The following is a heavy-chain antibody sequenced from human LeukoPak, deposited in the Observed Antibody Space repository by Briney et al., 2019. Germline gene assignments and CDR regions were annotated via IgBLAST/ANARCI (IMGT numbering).Heavy chain of an antibody. CDR1: GGTFSSYA. D-gene: IGHD2-8*01. J-gene: IGHJ6*03. V-gene: IGHV1-69*05. CDR3: ARGPCTNGVCYREDYYYMDV. Sequence: GASVKVSCRASGGTFSSYAISWVRQAPGQGLEWMGGIIPIFGTANYAQKFQGRVTITTDESTSTAYMELSSLRSEDTAVYYCARGPCTNGVCYREDYYYMDVWGKGTTATVSS. CDR2: IIPIFGTA.